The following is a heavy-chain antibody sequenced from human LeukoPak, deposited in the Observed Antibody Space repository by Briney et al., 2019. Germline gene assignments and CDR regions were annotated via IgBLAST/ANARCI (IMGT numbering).Heavy chain of an antibody. V-gene: IGHV3-72*01. Sequence: GGSLRLSCAASGFTFSSYEMNWVRQAPGKGLEWVGRTRNKANSYATEYAASVKGRFTISRDDSKNSMYLQMVSLKTEDTAMYYCARERRVRFCTGGGCHDAFDVWGQGTVVTVSS. CDR3: ARERRVRFCTGGGCHDAFDV. J-gene: IGHJ3*01. CDR2: TRNKANSYAT. D-gene: IGHD2-8*02. CDR1: GFTFSSYE.